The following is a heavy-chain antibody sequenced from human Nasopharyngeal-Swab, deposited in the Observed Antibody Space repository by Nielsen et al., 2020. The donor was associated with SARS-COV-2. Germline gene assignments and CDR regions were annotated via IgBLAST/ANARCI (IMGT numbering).Heavy chain of an antibody. D-gene: IGHD1-26*01. CDR1: GYTLTELS. Sequence: ASVQVSCKVSGYTLTELSMHRVRQAAGKGLEWVGGFDPEDGETIYAQKFQGRVTMTEDTSTDTAYMELSSLTSEDTAVYYCTTVAGSYGRFDYWGQGTLVTVSS. V-gene: IGHV1-24*01. J-gene: IGHJ4*02. CDR3: TTVAGSYGRFDY. CDR2: FDPEDGET.